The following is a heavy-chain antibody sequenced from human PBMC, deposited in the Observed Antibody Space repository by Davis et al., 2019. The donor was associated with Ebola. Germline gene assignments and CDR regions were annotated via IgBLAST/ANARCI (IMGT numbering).Heavy chain of an antibody. V-gene: IGHV1-69*06. CDR2: IIPIFGTA. CDR1: GYTFTSYA. D-gene: IGHD2-21*01. J-gene: IGHJ6*02. Sequence: AASVKVSCKASGYTFTSYAISWVRQAPGQGLEWMGGIIPIFGTANYAQKFQGRVTITADKSTSTAYMELSSLRSEDTAVYYCASTNVIIVVVSYYGMDVWGQGTTVTVSS. CDR3: ASTNVIIVVVSYYGMDV.